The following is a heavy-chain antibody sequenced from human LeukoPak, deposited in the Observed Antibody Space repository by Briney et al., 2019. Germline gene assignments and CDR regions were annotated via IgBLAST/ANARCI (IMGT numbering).Heavy chain of an antibody. CDR3: ARRGGSYCGAGFDAFDI. CDR1: GGSLSSYD. V-gene: IGHV4-4*09. D-gene: IGHD1-26*01. CDR2: IYTSGRT. Sequence: SETLSLTCTVSGGSLSSYDWSWIRQPPGKGLKSFGDIYTSGRTNYSPSLNSRVTISVDTSKNQFSLKLNSLTSADTPVYHCARRGGSYCGAGFDAFDIWGQGTMVSVSS. J-gene: IGHJ3*02.